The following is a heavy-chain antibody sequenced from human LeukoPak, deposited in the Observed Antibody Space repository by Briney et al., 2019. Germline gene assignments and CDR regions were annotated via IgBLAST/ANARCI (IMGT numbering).Heavy chain of an antibody. V-gene: IGHV7-4-1*02. Sequence: ASVKVACKASGYTFTSYAMHWVRQAPGQGLEWMGWINTNTGKSTYAQGFTGRFVFSLDISVSTAYLQISRLKAEDTAVYYCARLTFGVIRDAFDIWGQGTMVTVSS. J-gene: IGHJ3*02. D-gene: IGHD3-10*01. CDR1: GYTFTSYA. CDR2: INTNTGKS. CDR3: ARLTFGVIRDAFDI.